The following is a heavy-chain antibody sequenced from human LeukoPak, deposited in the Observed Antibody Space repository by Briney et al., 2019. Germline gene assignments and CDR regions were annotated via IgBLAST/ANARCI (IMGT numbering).Heavy chain of an antibody. Sequence: GGSLRLSCAAPGFTFSSYSMNWVRQAPGKGLEWVSSISSSSSYIYYADSVKGRFTISRDNAKNSLYLQMNSLRAEDTAVYYCARDGGSSWYRHYYYYGMDVWGQGTTVTVSS. CDR1: GFTFSSYS. D-gene: IGHD6-13*01. J-gene: IGHJ6*02. CDR2: ISSSSSYI. CDR3: ARDGGSSWYRHYYYYGMDV. V-gene: IGHV3-21*01.